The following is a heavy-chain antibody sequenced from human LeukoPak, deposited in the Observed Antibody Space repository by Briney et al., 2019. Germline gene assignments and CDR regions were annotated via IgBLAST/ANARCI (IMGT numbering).Heavy chain of an antibody. CDR3: ARDSPVILAGGFDP. V-gene: IGHV3-7*01. CDR2: IKQDGSEK. Sequence: AGGSLRLSCAASGFTFNSYWMRWVRQAPGKGLEWVANIKQDGSEKYYVDSVKGRFTISRDNAKNSLYLQMNSLRAEDKAVYYCARDSPVILAGGFDPWGQGTLVTVSS. D-gene: IGHD2/OR15-2a*01. J-gene: IGHJ5*02. CDR1: GFTFNSYW.